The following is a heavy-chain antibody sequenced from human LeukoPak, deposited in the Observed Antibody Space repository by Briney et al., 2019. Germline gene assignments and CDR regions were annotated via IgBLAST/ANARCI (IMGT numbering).Heavy chain of an antibody. CDR2: INQDGSQK. Sequence: GGSLRLSCAASGXPFSSYWMSWVRQAPGKGLEWVANINQDGSQKSYVDSVRGRFTISRDNAENSLYLQMNSLTAEDTAVYYCARLYCSGGSCYANLDYWGQGTLVAVSS. CDR1: GXPFSSYW. J-gene: IGHJ4*02. CDR3: ARLYCSGGSCYANLDY. D-gene: IGHD2-15*01. V-gene: IGHV3-7*04.